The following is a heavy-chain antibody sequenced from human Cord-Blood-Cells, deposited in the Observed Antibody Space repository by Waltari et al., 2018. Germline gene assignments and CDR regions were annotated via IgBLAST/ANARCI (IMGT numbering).Heavy chain of an antibody. J-gene: IGHJ5*02. D-gene: IGHD2-2*01. CDR2: ISAYNGNT. V-gene: IGHV1-18*01. Sequence: QVQLVQSGAEVKKPGASVKVSCKASGYTFTSYGISRVRQAPGQGLEWMGWISAYNGNTNYAQKLQGRVTMTTDTSTSTAYMELRSLRSDDTAVYYCARSSIVVVPAAIEGYWFDPWGQGTLVTVSS. CDR3: ARSSIVVVPAAIEGYWFDP. CDR1: GYTFTSYG.